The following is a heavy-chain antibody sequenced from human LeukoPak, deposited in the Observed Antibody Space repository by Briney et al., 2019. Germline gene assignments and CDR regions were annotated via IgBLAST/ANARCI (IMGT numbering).Heavy chain of an antibody. V-gene: IGHV3-23*01. J-gene: IGHJ4*02. CDR1: VFTFTTYW. CDR3: AKGVSGYYFPDY. D-gene: IGHD3-22*01. CDR2: ISGSGGST. Sequence: GESLRLSCAASVFTFTTYWMSWVRQAPGKGLEWVSAISGSGGSTYYADSVKGRFTISRDNSKNTLYLQMTSLRAEDTAVYYCAKGVSGYYFPDYWGQGTLVTVSS.